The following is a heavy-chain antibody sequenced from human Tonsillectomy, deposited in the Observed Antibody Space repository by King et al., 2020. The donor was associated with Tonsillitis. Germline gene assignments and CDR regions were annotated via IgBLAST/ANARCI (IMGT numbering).Heavy chain of an antibody. CDR2: ISYDGSNK. D-gene: IGHD6-19*01. Sequence: VQLVESGGGVFQPGRSLRLSCAASGFTFSSYAMHWVRQAPGKGLEWVSVISYDGSNKYYADSVKGRFTIYRDNSKNTLYLQMNSLRTEDTAGYFCAGGQWLVPSPFDYWGQGTLVTVSS. CDR1: GFTFSSYA. CDR3: AGGQWLVPSPFDY. J-gene: IGHJ4*02. V-gene: IGHV3-30*01.